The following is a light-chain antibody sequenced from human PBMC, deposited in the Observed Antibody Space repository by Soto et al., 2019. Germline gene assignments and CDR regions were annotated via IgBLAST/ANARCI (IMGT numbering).Light chain of an antibody. CDR2: DAS. V-gene: IGKV3-11*01. Sequence: ETVLTQSPATLSLSPGERATLSCKASQSLSSYLAWYQQKPGQAPRLLIYDASNRATGIPARFGGGGSGTDFTITVISLDPEDFPVYYCQQCSTAPPTFGQGTRLEIQ. CDR1: QSLSSY. CDR3: QQCSTAPPT. J-gene: IGKJ5*01.